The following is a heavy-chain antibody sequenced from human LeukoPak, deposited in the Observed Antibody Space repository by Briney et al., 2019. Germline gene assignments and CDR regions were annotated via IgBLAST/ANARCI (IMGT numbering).Heavy chain of an antibody. CDR2: FDPEDGEI. D-gene: IGHD2-21*02. Sequence: ASVKVSCKVSGYTLTELSMHWVRQAPGKGLEWMGGFDPEDGEIIYAQKFQGRVTMTEDTSTDTAYMELSSLRSEDTAVYYCATGVGYCGGDCYWKLFDYWGQGTLVTVSS. CDR1: GYTLTELS. CDR3: ATGVGYCGGDCYWKLFDY. V-gene: IGHV1-24*01. J-gene: IGHJ4*02.